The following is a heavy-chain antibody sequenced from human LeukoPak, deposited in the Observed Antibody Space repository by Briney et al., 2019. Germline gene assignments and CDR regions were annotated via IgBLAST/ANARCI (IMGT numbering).Heavy chain of an antibody. V-gene: IGHV4-34*01. D-gene: IGHD3-16*02. CDR3: ESDYDYVWGSYRSGERYFDY. CDR1: GGSFIGYY. CDR2: INHSGST. Sequence: SETLSLTCAVYGGSFIGYYWSWIRQPPGKGLEGIGEINHSGSTNYNPSLKSGGTISINTSKNQVPLKLSSVTAAHTAVYYCESDYDYVWGSYRSGERYFDYWGQGTLVTVSS. J-gene: IGHJ4*02.